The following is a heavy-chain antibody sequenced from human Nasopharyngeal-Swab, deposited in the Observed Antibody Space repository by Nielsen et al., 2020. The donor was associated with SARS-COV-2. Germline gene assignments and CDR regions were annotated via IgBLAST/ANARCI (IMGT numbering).Heavy chain of an antibody. CDR3: ARSPYYDFWSDYYTSFDY. D-gene: IGHD3-3*01. V-gene: IGHV3-21*01. Sequence: WIRQPPGKGLEWVSSISSSSSYIYYADSVKGRFTISRDNAKNSLYLQMNSLRAEDTAVYYCARSPYYDFWSDYYTSFDYWGQGTLATVSS. J-gene: IGHJ4*02. CDR2: ISSSSSYI.